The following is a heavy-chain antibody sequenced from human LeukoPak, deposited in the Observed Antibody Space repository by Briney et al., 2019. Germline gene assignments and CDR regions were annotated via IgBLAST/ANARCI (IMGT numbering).Heavy chain of an antibody. D-gene: IGHD6-13*01. Sequence: ASVKVSCKAAGYTFTGYYMHWVRQAPGQGLEWMGWINHNSGGTNYGQKFQGGVTMTRDTSIGTAYMELSRLRSDDTAVYYCARAVSSSWFNVYYYYYYGMDVWGQGTTVTVSS. CDR3: ARAVSSSWFNVYYYYYYGMDV. CDR1: GYTFTGYY. CDR2: INHNSGGT. V-gene: IGHV1-2*02. J-gene: IGHJ6*02.